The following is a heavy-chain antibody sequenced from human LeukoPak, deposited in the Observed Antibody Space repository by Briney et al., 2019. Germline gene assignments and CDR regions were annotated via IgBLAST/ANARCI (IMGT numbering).Heavy chain of an antibody. CDR2: ISGSSGST. V-gene: IGHV3-23*01. CDR3: AKPLQATVVTPEYFQH. J-gene: IGHJ1*01. CDR1: GFTLSSYA. Sequence: PGGSLRLSCAASGFTLSSYAMTWVRQVSGKGLEWVSVISGSSGSTYYADSVKGRFTISRDNSKNTLYLQMNSLRAEDTAVYYCAKPLQATVVTPEYFQHWGQGTLVTVSS. D-gene: IGHD4-23*01.